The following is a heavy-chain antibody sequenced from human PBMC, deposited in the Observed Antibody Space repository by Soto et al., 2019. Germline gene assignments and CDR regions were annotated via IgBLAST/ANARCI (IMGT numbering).Heavy chain of an antibody. D-gene: IGHD3-9*01. CDR1: GGTFISYA. CDR3: ARHPSRPYDILTGKFDY. J-gene: IGHJ4*02. V-gene: IGHV1-69*01. Sequence: QVQMVQSGAEVKKTGSSVKVSCKASGGTFISYAIHWVRQAPGQGLEWMGGTIPIFGTANYAQKFQGRVTITADETNSTAYREHSSLRSEDTAVYYCARHPSRPYDILTGKFDYWGQGTLVIVSS. CDR2: TIPIFGTA.